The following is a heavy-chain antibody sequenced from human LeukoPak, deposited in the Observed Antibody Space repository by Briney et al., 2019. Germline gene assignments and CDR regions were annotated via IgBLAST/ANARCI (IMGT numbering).Heavy chain of an antibody. V-gene: IGHV3-33*01. Sequence: PGGSLRLSCAASGFTFSSYGMHWVRQAPGKGLEWVAVIWYDGSNKYYADSVKGRFTISRDNSKNTLYLQMNSLRAEDTAVYYCARAYYGSGSYYVAYYYYGMDVWGQGTTVTVSS. CDR3: ARAYYGSGSYYVAYYYYGMDV. D-gene: IGHD3-10*01. CDR1: GFTFSSYG. J-gene: IGHJ6*02. CDR2: IWYDGSNK.